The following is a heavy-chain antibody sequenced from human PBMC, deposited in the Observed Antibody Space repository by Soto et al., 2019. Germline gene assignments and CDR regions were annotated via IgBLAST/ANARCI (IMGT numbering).Heavy chain of an antibody. CDR2: MNAYSGKT. D-gene: IGHD4-17*01. V-gene: IGHV1-18*01. J-gene: IGHJ4*02. Sequence: ASVKVSCKASGYTFTSYGISWVRQAPGQGLEWMGWMNAYSGKTDYAQKFQGRVTMTTDTFTSTAYMDLRSLSSDDTAVYYCVRDRLTVTGTKCFDYWGQGTMVTVSS. CDR3: VRDRLTVTGTKCFDY. CDR1: GYTFTSYG.